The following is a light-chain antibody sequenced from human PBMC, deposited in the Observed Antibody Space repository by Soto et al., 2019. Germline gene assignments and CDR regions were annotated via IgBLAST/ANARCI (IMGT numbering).Light chain of an antibody. CDR3: CSYAGPPSFVV. CDR1: SSDVGGYNI. Sequence: QSVLTQPASVSGSPGQSITISCSGASSDVGGYNIVSWYQHHPGKAPKLILYEGTKRPSGVSSRFSGFKSGDTASLTVSGLQAEDEADYYCCSYAGPPSFVVFGGGTKLTVL. J-gene: IGLJ2*01. CDR2: EGT. V-gene: IGLV2-23*03.